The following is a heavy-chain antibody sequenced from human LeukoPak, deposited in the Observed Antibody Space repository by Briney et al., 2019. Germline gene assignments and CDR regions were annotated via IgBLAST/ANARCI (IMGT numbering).Heavy chain of an antibody. CDR3: AKVRPPGSYYNLAIDY. CDR1: GFTFDDYG. J-gene: IGHJ4*02. V-gene: IGHV3-20*04. D-gene: IGHD3-10*01. Sequence: GGSLRLSCAASGFTFDDYGMSWVRQAPGKGLEWVSGINWNGGSTGYADSVKGRFTISRDNAKNSLYLQMNSLRLEDTALYYCAKVRPPGSYYNLAIDYWGQGTLVTVSS. CDR2: INWNGGST.